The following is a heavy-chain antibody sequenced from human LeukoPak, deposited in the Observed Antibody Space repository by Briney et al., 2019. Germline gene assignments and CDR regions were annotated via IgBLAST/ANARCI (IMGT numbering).Heavy chain of an antibody. CDR2: IYYSGST. D-gene: IGHD6-13*01. Sequence: PSETLSLTCTVSGGSISSSSYYWGWIRQPPGKGLEWIGSIYYSGSTYYNPSLKSRVTISVDTSKNQFSLKLSSVTAADTAVYYCARHFSIAAAVPRYYFDYWGQGTLVTASS. CDR1: GGSISSSSYY. CDR3: ARHFSIAAAVPRYYFDY. V-gene: IGHV4-39*01. J-gene: IGHJ4*02.